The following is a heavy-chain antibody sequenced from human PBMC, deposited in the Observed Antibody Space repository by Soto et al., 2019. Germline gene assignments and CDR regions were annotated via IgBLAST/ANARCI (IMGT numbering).Heavy chain of an antibody. D-gene: IGHD5-12*01. Sequence: GGSLRLSCAASGFSFDRCDMHWVRQVPGRGLEWVAGLNWRGDNIAYADSVKGRFTISRDNAKHSLFLQMDSLRPEDTAQYYCAKDRYDLSWYEVALDSWGHGIPVTVSS. CDR3: AKDRYDLSWYEVALDS. CDR1: GFSFDRCD. J-gene: IGHJ5*01. CDR2: LNWRGDNI. V-gene: IGHV3-9*01.